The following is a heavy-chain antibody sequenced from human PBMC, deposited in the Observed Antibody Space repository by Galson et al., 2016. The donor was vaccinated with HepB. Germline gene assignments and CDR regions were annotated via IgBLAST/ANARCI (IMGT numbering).Heavy chain of an antibody. J-gene: IGHJ4*02. D-gene: IGHD5-18*01. V-gene: IGHV3-23*01. CDR1: GFTFSSYA. CDR3: AKSGKHLWSIDY. Sequence: SLRLSCAASGFTFSSYAMSWVRQAPGKGLEWVSAISGSGGTTYYAYSVKGRFTISRDNSKNTLYVQMNSLRAEDMAVYYCAKSGKHLWSIDYWGQGALVTVSS. CDR2: ISGSGGTT.